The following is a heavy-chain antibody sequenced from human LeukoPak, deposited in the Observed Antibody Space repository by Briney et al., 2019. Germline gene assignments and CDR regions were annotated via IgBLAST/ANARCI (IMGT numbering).Heavy chain of an antibody. CDR1: GFTFSSYG. D-gene: IGHD5-18*01. CDR2: IWYDGSNK. V-gene: IGHV3-33*01. CDR3: ARATARIQLWDRASYYYYGMDV. Sequence: TGGSLRLSCAASGFTFSSYGMHWVRQAPGKGLEWVAVIWYDGSNKYYADSVKGRFTISRDNSKNTLYLQMNSLRAEDTAVYYCARATARIQLWDRASYYYYGMDVWGQGTTVTVSS. J-gene: IGHJ6*02.